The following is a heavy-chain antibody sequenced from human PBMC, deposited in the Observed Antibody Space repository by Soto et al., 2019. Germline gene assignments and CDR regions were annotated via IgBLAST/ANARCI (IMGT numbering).Heavy chain of an antibody. CDR3: ATKLTGYCSSTRCYMIDY. CDR2: FDPEDGET. D-gene: IGHD2-2*02. CDR1: GYTLTELS. V-gene: IGHV1-24*01. Sequence: ASVKVSCKVSGYTLTELSMHWVRQAPGKGLEWMGGFDPEDGETIYAQKFQGRVTMTEDTSTDTAYMELSSLRSEDTAVYYCATKLTGYCSSTRCYMIDYWGQGTLVTVSS. J-gene: IGHJ4*02.